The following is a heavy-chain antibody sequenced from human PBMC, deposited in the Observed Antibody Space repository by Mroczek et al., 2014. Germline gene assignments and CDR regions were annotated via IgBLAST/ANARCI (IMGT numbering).Heavy chain of an antibody. D-gene: IGHD3-10*01. V-gene: IGHV5-51*01. Sequence: VQLVQSGAEVKSRGESLKISCKGSGYSFTSYWIGWVRQMPGKALEWMGIIYPGDSDTRYSPSFQGQVTISADKSISTAYLQWSSLKASDTAIYYCARQTGGKEGLWFGELENYYYYYMDVWGKGTTVTVSS. CDR3: ARQTGGKEGLWFGELENYYYYYMDV. J-gene: IGHJ6*03. CDR1: GYSFTSYW. CDR2: IYPGDSDT.